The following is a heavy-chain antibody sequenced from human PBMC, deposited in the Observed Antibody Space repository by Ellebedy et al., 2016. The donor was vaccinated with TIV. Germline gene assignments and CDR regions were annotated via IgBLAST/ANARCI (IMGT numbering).Heavy chain of an antibody. J-gene: IGHJ4*02. CDR3: AGARNGDYSFDS. D-gene: IGHD2-21*02. CDR2: IFLRDSTT. CDR1: GYRFSTYW. V-gene: IGHV5-51*01. Sequence: GGSLRLXXPGSGYRFSTYWIGWVRQMPGEGLEWMGIIFLRDSTTKYSPSFQGQVTISADTSINTAYLQWDSLTASDTATYYCAGARNGDYSFDSWGQGTLVAVST.